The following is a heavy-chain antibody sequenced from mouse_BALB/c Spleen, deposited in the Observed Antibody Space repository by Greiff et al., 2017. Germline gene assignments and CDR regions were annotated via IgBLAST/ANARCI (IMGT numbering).Heavy chain of an antibody. J-gene: IGHJ3*01. D-gene: IGHD2-1*01. CDR3: ATVYGNYVAY. CDR2: IDPSDSYT. CDR1: GYTFTSYW. Sequence: QVQLKQPGAELVKPGASVKLSCKASGYTFTSYWMHWVKQRPGQGLEWIGEIDPSDSYTNYNQKFKGKATLTVDKSSSTAYMQLSSLTSEDSAVYYCATVYGNYVAYWGQGTLVTVSA. V-gene: IGHV1-69*02.